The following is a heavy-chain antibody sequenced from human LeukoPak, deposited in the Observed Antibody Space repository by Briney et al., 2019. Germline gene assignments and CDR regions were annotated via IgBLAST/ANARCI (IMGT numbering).Heavy chain of an antibody. V-gene: IGHV4-4*07. J-gene: IGHJ5*02. CDR1: GGSISSYY. Sequence: SETLSLTCTVSGGSISSYYWSWIRQPAGKGLEWIGRIYTSGSTNYNPSLKSRVTISVDTSKNQFSLKLSSVTAADTAVYYCARDLYGGYCSRTSCYGNFFDPWGQGTLVTVSS. D-gene: IGHD2-2*01. CDR3: ARDLYGGYCSRTSCYGNFFDP. CDR2: IYTSGST.